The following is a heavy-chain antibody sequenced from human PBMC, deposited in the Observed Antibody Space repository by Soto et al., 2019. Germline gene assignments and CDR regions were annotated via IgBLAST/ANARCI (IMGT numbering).Heavy chain of an antibody. CDR2: IYYSGST. J-gene: IGHJ4*02. D-gene: IGHD1-1*01. CDR1: GGSISGSTFY. Sequence: SETLSLTCTVSGGSISGSTFYWGWVRQPPGKGLEWLGSIYYSGSTYYNPSLKSRVTISVDTSKNHFSLKLSSVTAADTAVYYCAGPVPVENHSFDYWGQGALVTVSS. V-gene: IGHV4-39*02. CDR3: AGPVPVENHSFDY.